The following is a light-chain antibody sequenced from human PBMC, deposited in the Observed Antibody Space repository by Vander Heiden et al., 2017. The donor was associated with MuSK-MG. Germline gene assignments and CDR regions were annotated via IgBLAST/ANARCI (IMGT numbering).Light chain of an antibody. Sequence: DIQCTHSPSTLSASVGEKVPITCPAPQDIFTCLDRYQQTPGKAPKLLIYDASSLESGAPSRFSGSGSGTEFTPTISRLQPDDFANYYCQQYNSERTFGQGTKVEIK. V-gene: IGKV1-5*01. CDR3: QQYNSERT. CDR2: DAS. CDR1: QDIFTC. J-gene: IGKJ1*01.